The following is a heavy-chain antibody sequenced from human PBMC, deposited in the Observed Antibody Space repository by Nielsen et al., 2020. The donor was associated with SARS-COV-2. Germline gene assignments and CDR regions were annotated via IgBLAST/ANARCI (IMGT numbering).Heavy chain of an antibody. Sequence: GESLKISCSASGFIFNSHAMSWVRQAPGKGLEWVSTINGPATTTYYADSVKGRFTISRDNSRNTLHLLMNGLREEDTAVYYCVRVGIFPAAQPGTYSFDFWGQGTVVTVSS. V-gene: IGHV3-23*01. J-gene: IGHJ3*01. CDR3: VRVGIFPAAQPGTYSFDF. D-gene: IGHD2/OR15-2a*01. CDR1: GFIFNSHA. CDR2: INGPATTT.